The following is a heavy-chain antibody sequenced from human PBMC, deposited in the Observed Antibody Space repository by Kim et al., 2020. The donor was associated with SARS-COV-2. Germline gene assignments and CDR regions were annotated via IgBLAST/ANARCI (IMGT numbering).Heavy chain of an antibody. CDR3: ARVPYSSSWYRGAFDI. V-gene: IGHV4-34*01. J-gene: IGHJ3*02. D-gene: IGHD6-13*01. Sequence: SLKSRVTISVDTSKNQFSLKLSSVTAADTAVYYCARVPYSSSWYRGAFDIWGQGTMVTVSS.